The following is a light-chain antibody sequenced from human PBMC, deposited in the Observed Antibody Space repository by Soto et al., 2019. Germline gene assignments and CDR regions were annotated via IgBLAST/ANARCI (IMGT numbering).Light chain of an antibody. V-gene: IGKV1-9*01. CDR3: QQPDSYPCT. CDR2: AAS. J-gene: IGKJ2*02. Sequence: DIQLTQSPSFLSASVGDRVTINCRASRGFSNSLAWYQQKPGKAPKLLIYAASTLQSGVPSRFSGNGSGTEFTLTISSLQPEDFATYYCQQPDSYPCTFGQGTKLEIK. CDR1: RGFSNS.